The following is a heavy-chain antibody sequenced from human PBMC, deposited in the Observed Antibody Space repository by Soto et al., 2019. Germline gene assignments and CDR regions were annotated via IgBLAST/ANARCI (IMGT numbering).Heavy chain of an antibody. V-gene: IGHV3-30*18. D-gene: IGHD6-13*01. CDR1: GFTCSSYG. CDR2: ISYDGSNK. CDR3: AQHDSSSCALDN. Sequence: GGSLRLSCAASGFTCSSYGMHWVRQAPGKGLEWVAVISYDGSNKYYADSVKGRFTISRDNSKNTLYLQMNSLRAEHTAVYYCAQHDSSSCALDNWGQGTLVTVSS. J-gene: IGHJ4*02.